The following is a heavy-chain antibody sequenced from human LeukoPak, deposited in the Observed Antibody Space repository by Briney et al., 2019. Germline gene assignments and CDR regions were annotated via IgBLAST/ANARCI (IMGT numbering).Heavy chain of an antibody. V-gene: IGHV4-4*02. Sequence: SETLSLTCAVSGGSISSSDWWSWVRQPPGKGLEWIGEIYHSGSTYYNPSLKSRVTISVDRSKNQFSLKLSSVTAADTAVYYCAREKDDSSGYYPDYWGQGTLVTVSS. J-gene: IGHJ4*02. D-gene: IGHD3-22*01. CDR1: GGSISSSDW. CDR2: IYHSGST. CDR3: AREKDDSSGYYPDY.